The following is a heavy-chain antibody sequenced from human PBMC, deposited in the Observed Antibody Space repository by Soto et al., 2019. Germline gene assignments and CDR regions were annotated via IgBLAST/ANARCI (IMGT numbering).Heavy chain of an antibody. CDR3: ARVPDY. CDR1: GGSISSGGYS. J-gene: IGHJ4*02. D-gene: IGHD2-2*01. V-gene: IGHV4-30-2*01. CDR2: MYHSGST. Sequence: SETLSLTCAVSGGSISSGGYSWSCIRQPPGKGLEWIGYMYHSGSTYYNPSLKSRVTISIDRSKNQFSLKLSSVTAADTAVYYGARVPDYWGQGILVTVSS.